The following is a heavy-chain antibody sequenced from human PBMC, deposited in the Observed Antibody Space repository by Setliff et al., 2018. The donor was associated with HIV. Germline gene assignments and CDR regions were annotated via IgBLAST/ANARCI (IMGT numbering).Heavy chain of an antibody. CDR1: GGSISSYY. CDR3: ARGYPGIAVAGLTYYYYYYMDV. Sequence: KASETLSLTCTVSGGSISSYYWSWIRQPPGKGLEWIGYIYYSGSTNYNPSLKSRVTISVDTSKNQFSLKLGSVTAADTAVYYCARGYPGIAVAGLTYYYYYYMDVWGKGTTVTVSS. J-gene: IGHJ6*03. CDR2: IYYSGST. D-gene: IGHD6-19*01. V-gene: IGHV4-59*01.